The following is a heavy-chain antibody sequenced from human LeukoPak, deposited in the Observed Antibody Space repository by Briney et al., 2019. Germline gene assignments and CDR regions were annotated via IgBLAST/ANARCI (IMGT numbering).Heavy chain of an antibody. CDR1: GFTLRNYA. V-gene: IGHV3-30*18. CDR3: AKDVREGYSINSPWGYFDH. J-gene: IGHJ4*02. Sequence: SGGPVRLPCAACGFTLRNYAMHCLRHTRGESGVGGAHISSYGGSTFYLDSVKGRFTISRDTSKSLLYLQLHSLRPEDTAIYGCAKDVREGYSINSPWGYFDHWGQGTLVTV. CDR2: ISSYGGST. D-gene: IGHD5-12*01.